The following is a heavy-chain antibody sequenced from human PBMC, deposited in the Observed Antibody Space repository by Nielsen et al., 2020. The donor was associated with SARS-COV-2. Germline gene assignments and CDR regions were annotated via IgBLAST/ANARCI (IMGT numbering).Heavy chain of an antibody. V-gene: IGHV3-33*01. J-gene: IGHJ5*02. CDR1: GFTFSSYG. D-gene: IGHD6-13*01. Sequence: GESLKISCAASGFTFSSYGMHWVRQAPGKGLEWVAVIWYDGSNKYYADSVKGRFTISRDNSKNTLYLQMNSLRAEDTAVYYCARGSSWFWFDPWGQGTLVTVSS. CDR3: ARGSSWFWFDP. CDR2: IWYDGSNK.